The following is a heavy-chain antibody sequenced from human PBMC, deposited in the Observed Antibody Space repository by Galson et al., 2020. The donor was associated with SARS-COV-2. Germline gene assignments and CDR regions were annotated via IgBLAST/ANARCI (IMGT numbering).Heavy chain of an antibody. CDR3: VRGEVQTLDC. V-gene: IGHV1-69*13. D-gene: IGHD1-1*01. Sequence: SVKVPCKASGGTFSNSDVNWVRQAPGQGLEWLGGIIHVFHTATYAQKFQGRVTITADEPTTTAYMELTSLRSDDTAVYFCVRGEVQTLDCCGQGTLVTVSS. J-gene: IGHJ1*01. CDR2: IIHVFHTA. CDR1: GGTFSNSD.